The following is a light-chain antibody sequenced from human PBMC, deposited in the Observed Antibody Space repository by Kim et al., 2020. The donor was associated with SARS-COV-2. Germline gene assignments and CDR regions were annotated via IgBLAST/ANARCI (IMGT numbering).Light chain of an antibody. CDR2: KAS. Sequence: SASVGDRVTITCRASQTISGMLVWYQQKPGKAPKLLIYKASSLESGVPSRFSGSGSGTEFTLTIYSLQPDDFATYYCQQYYSYASFGQGTKVDIK. V-gene: IGKV1-5*03. CDR3: QQYYSYAS. J-gene: IGKJ1*01. CDR1: QTISGM.